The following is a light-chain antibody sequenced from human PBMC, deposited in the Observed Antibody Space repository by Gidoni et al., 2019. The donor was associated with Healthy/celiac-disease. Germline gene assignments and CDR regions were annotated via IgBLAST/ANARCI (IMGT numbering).Light chain of an antibody. CDR3: QQRSNWPPYT. J-gene: IGKJ2*01. V-gene: IGKV3-11*01. Sequence: IVFTQYPATMSLASGERSTPPYRASQSVSSYLAWYQQKPGQAPRLLIYDASNRATGIPARFSGSGSGTDFTLTISSLEPEDFAVYYCQQRSNWPPYTFGQGTKLEIK. CDR2: DAS. CDR1: QSVSSY.